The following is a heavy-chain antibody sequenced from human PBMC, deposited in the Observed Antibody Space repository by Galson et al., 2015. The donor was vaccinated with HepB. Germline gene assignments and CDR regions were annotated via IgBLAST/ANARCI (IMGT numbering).Heavy chain of an antibody. CDR2: ITGSGDKT. Sequence: SLRLSCAASGFTFNNYAMSWVRHAPGKGLEWVSAITGSGDKTYYGDSVKGRFTVSRDNSRNTLYLQMNSLRAEDTALYYCAKVPRNIITIVRGVIIAYFDSWGQGNLVTVSS. D-gene: IGHD3-10*01. V-gene: IGHV3-23*01. CDR3: AKVPRNIITIVRGVIIAYFDS. CDR1: GFTFNNYA. J-gene: IGHJ4*02.